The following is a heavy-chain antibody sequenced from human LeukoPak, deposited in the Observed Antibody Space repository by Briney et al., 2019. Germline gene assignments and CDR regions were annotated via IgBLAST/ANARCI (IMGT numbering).Heavy chain of an antibody. D-gene: IGHD3-16*01. CDR3: ARDTHLSYAAGFDY. CDR2: IKEDGSEK. CDR1: GFTFTVYW. J-gene: IGHJ4*02. Sequence: GGSLRLSCAASGFTFTVYWMSWVRQAPGKGLEWVANIKEDGSEKYYVDSVKGRFTISKDNAKNSLYLQMTSLRAEDTALYYCARDTHLSYAAGFDYWGQGTLVTVSS. V-gene: IGHV3-7*01.